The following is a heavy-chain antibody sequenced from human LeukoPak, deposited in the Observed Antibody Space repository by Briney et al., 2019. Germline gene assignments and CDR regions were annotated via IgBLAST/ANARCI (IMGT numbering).Heavy chain of an antibody. CDR3: ARGGGPYDSSGYFFNWFDP. J-gene: IGHJ5*02. V-gene: IGHV4-34*01. CDR2: INHSGST. Sequence: SETLSLTCAVYGGSFSGYYWSWIRQPPGKGLEWIGEINHSGSTNYNPSLKSRVTISVDRSKNQFSLKLASVTAADAAVYYCARGGGPYDSSGYFFNWFDPWGQGTLVTVSS. CDR1: GGSFSGYY. D-gene: IGHD3-22*01.